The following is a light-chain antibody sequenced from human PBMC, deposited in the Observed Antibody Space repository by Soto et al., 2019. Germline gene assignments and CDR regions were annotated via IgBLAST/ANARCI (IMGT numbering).Light chain of an antibody. CDR3: QQRSDWRLT. J-gene: IGKJ4*01. Sequence: EIVLTQSPGTLSLSPGERASLSCRASQSVSSFLAWYRQKPGQAPRLLIYDASNRAPGIPARFSGSGSGTDFTLTISSLEPEDFAIYFCQQRSDWRLTFGGGTKVDIK. CDR1: QSVSSF. CDR2: DAS. V-gene: IGKV3-11*01.